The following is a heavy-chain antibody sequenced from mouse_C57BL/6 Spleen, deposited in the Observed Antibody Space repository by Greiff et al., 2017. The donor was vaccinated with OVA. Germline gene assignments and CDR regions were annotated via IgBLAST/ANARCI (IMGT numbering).Heavy chain of an antibody. CDR1: GYTFTSYG. CDR3: ARERYFDV. J-gene: IGHJ1*03. CDR2: IYIGNGYT. Sequence: VQLKESGAELVRPGSSVKMSCKTSGYTFTSYGINWVKQRPGPGLEWIGYIYIGNGYTEFKEKFKGKATLTSDTSSSTAYRQLSSLTSEDSAIYFCARERYFDVWGTGTTVTVSS. V-gene: IGHV1-58*01.